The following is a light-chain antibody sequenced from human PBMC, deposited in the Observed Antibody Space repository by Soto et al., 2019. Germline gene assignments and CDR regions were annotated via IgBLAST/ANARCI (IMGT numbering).Light chain of an antibody. V-gene: IGLV2-14*01. CDR2: DVN. CDR3: SSYTGSSTFV. J-gene: IGLJ1*01. Sequence: QSVLTQPASVSGSPGQSITISCTGTSSEVGGYDYVSWYQQLPGKAPKLLIYDVNNRPSGVSHRFSGSKSGNTASLTIPGLQAEDEADYYCSSYTGSSTFVFGTGTKVTVL. CDR1: SSEVGGYDY.